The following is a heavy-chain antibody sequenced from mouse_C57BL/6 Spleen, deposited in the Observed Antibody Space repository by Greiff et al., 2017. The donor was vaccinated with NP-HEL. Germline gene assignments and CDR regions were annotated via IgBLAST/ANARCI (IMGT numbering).Heavy chain of an antibody. CDR1: GYTFTSYW. CDR2: IYPGNSDT. J-gene: IGHJ1*03. D-gene: IGHD2-3*01. Sequence: EVQLQESGTVLARPGASVKMSCKTSGYTFTSYWMHWVKQRPGQGLEWIGAIYPGNSDTSYNQKFKGKAKLTAVTSASTAYMELRSLTNEDSAVYYFTCSTYKGYFWYFDVWGTGTTVTVSS. V-gene: IGHV1-5*01. CDR3: TCSTYKGYFWYFDV.